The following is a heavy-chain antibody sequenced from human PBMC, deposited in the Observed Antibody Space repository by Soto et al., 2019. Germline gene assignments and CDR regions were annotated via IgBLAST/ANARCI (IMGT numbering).Heavy chain of an antibody. D-gene: IGHD3-10*01. V-gene: IGHV1-2*02. J-gene: IGHJ6*02. CDR3: ARNMYYYYCPGSGNGHGV. CDR2: INPKFGDT. CDR1: GYTFTAYY. Sequence: QVQLVQSGAEVKEPGDSVRVSCEASGYTFTAYYIHWVRQAPGQGLEWMGWINPKFGDTTYAQDFQGRVSMTRDMSISTVYMELSRLTADDTAKYYCARNMYYYYCPGSGNGHGVWGQGTTVTVFS.